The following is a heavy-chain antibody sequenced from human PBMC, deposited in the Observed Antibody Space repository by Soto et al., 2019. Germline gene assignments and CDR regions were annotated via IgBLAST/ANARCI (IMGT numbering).Heavy chain of an antibody. CDR3: ARRHYNDRYFDY. D-gene: IGHD3-10*01. V-gene: IGHV4-39*01. Sequence: SETLSLTCTVSGGSISSSSYYWGWIRQPPGKGLEWIGSIYYSGNTYYNPSLKSRVTISVDTSKNQFSLKLSSVTAIDTAVYYCARRHYNDRYFDYWGQGTLVIVSS. J-gene: IGHJ4*02. CDR1: GGSISSSSYY. CDR2: IYYSGNT.